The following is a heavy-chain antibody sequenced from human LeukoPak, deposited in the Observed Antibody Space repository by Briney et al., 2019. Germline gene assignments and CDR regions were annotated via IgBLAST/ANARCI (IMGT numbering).Heavy chain of an antibody. Sequence: GGSLRLSCAASGFTFSGYWMHWVRQAPGKGLVWVSRIKSDGSSTTYADSVKGRFTISRDNAKNTLYLQMNNLRAEDTAIYYCATDSYVSGSYYRLFYWGQGTLVTVSS. CDR1: GFTFSGYW. CDR2: IKSDGSST. J-gene: IGHJ4*02. CDR3: ATDSYVSGSYYRLFY. D-gene: IGHD3-10*01. V-gene: IGHV3-74*01.